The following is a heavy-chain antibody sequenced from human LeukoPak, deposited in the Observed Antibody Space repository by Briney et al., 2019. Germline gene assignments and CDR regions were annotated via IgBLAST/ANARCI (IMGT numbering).Heavy chain of an antibody. V-gene: IGHV1-2*02. J-gene: IGHJ4*02. CDR3: ARDRTGTYWGDFDY. CDR2: INPNSGGT. Sequence: ASVKVSCKTSRYTFSGYYMHWVRQAPGQGLEWMGWINPNSGGTNYAQNFQGRVTMTRDTSISTAYMEPSRLRSDDTAVYYCARDRTGTYWGDFDYWGQGTLVTVSS. CDR1: RYTFSGYY. D-gene: IGHD1-26*01.